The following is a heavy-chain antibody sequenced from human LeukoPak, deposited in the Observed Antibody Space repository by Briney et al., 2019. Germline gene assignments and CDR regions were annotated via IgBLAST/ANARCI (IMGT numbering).Heavy chain of an antibody. D-gene: IGHD3-10*01. J-gene: IGHJ4*02. V-gene: IGHV4-34*01. CDR2: INHSGST. CDR1: GGSFSGYY. CDR3: ARATPATRWFGD. Sequence: SETLSLTCAVYGGSFSGYYWSWIRQPPGKGLAWIGEINHSGSTNYNPSLKSRVTISVDTSKNQFSLKLSSVTAADTAVYYCARATPATRWFGDWGQGTLVTVSS.